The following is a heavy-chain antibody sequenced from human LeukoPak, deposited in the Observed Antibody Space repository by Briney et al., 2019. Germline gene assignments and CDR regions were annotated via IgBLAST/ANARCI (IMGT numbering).Heavy chain of an antibody. D-gene: IGHD2-21*01. CDR3: ARHRGVGIDWSDP. CDR2: IYYSGST. CDR1: GGSISSSSYY. V-gene: IGHV4-39*01. Sequence: PSETLSLTCTVSGGSISSSSYYWGWIRQPPGKGLEWIGSIYYSGSTYYNPSLKSRVTISVDTSKNQFSLKLSSVTAADTAVYYCARHRGVGIDWSDPWGQGTLVTVSS. J-gene: IGHJ5*02.